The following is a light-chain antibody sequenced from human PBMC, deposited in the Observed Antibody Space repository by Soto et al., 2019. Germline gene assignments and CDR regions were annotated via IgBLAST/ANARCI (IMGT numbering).Light chain of an antibody. CDR2: DVF. CDR1: QGISSA. V-gene: IGKV1-13*02. CDR3: QQLETYPLT. J-gene: IGKJ5*01. Sequence: AIQVTQSPSSLSASVGDTVTITCRASQGISSAFAWYQQKPGKVPRLLIYDVFNLQSGVPSRFSGSGSGTDFTLTISPLQPEEFATYYCQQLETYPLTFGQGTRLEVK.